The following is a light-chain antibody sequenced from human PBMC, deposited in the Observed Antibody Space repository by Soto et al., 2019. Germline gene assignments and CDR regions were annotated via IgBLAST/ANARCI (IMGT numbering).Light chain of an antibody. CDR3: MQRIEFPSKLT. J-gene: IGKJ4*01. V-gene: IGKV2-40*01. CDR1: QSLLDSDDGNTD. CDR2: TLS. Sequence: DIVMTQTPLSLPVTPGEPASISCRSSQSLLDSDDGNTDLDWYLQKPGQSPQLLIYTLSYRASEVQDKCSGSGSGTDFTLKISRVEAEDVGVYYGMQRIEFPSKLTFGGGTKVEIK.